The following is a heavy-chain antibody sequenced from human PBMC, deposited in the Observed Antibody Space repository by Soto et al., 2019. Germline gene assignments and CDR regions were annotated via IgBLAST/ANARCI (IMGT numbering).Heavy chain of an antibody. CDR1: GYTFTSYD. Sequence: GASGKVSCKASGYTFTSYDINWWRQATGQGLGWMGWMNPNSGNTGYAQKFQGRLTMTRNTSISTAYMELSSLRSDDTAVYYCARFGATKAYYYMDVWGKGTTVTVS. J-gene: IGHJ6*03. D-gene: IGHD1-26*01. CDR2: MNPNSGNT. V-gene: IGHV1-8*01. CDR3: ARFGATKAYYYMDV.